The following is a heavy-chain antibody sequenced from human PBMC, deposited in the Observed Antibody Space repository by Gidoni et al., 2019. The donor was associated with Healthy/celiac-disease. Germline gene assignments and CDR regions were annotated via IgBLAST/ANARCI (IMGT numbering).Heavy chain of an antibody. J-gene: IGHJ6*03. CDR3: ARGDYDFWSGYYDYYYYYMDV. Sequence: EVQLVESGGGLVQPGGSLRLSCAASGFPFSSYSMNWFRQAPGKGLEWVSYISSSSSTIYYADSVKGRFTISRDNAKNSLYLQMNSLRAEDTAVYYCARGDYDFWSGYYDYYYYYMDVWGKGTTVTVSS. D-gene: IGHD3-3*01. CDR1: GFPFSSYS. V-gene: IGHV3-48*01. CDR2: ISSSSSTI.